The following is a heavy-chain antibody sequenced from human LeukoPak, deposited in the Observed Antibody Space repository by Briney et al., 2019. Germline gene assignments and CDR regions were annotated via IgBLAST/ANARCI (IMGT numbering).Heavy chain of an antibody. J-gene: IGHJ4*02. CDR3: ARSITIFGVVD. CDR2: IYYSGST. D-gene: IGHD3-3*01. Sequence: SETLSLTCTVSGGSISTYYWSWIRQPPGKGLEWIAYIYYSGSTNYNPSLKSRVTMSVDTSKNQFSLKLSSVTAADTAVYYCARSITIFGVVDWGQGTLVTVSS. V-gene: IGHV4-59*12. CDR1: GGSISTYY.